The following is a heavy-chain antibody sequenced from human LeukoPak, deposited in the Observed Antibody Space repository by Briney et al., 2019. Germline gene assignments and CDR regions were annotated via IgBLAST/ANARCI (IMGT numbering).Heavy chain of an antibody. D-gene: IGHD7-27*01. V-gene: IGHV3-7*01. CDR3: ARLTAGVTTFVY. CDR2: INPDGGDR. CDR1: GFTVSSNY. J-gene: IGHJ4*02. Sequence: GGSLRLSCAASGFTVSSNYMSWVRQAPGEGLEWVASINPDGGDRRYVDSVEGRFTISRDNAANSLYLQMNSLRDEDTAVYYCARLTAGVTTFVYWGQGALVTVSS.